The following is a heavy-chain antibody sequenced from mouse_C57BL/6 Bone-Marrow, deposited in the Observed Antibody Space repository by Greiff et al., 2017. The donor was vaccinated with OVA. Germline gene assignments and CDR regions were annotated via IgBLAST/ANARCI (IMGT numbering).Heavy chain of an antibody. CDR1: GYTFTSYW. Sequence: VQLQQPGAELVKPGASVKMSCKASGYTFTSYWITWVKQRPGQGLEWIGDIYPGSGSTNYNEKFKSKATLTVYTSSSTAYMQLSSLTSEDSAVYYCARRGYYGDYWGQGTTLTVSS. J-gene: IGHJ2*01. V-gene: IGHV1-55*01. CDR3: ARRGYYGDY. CDR2: IYPGSGST.